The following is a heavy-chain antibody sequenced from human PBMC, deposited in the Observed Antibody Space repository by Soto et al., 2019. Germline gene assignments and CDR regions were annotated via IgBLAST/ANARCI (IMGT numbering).Heavy chain of an antibody. CDR1: SASLASDH. V-gene: IGHV4-59*01. D-gene: IGHD3-16*02. J-gene: IGHJ4*02. Sequence: QVHLQESGPGLVTPSATLSLTCAVSSASLASDHWSWIRQPPGKGLEWIGYIYPTGRTNYNPSLRGRVAISIDKSKNQFSLRLDSVFAADAAVYLCARMRGLGEISPFFDHWGQGTLVTVSS. CDR3: ARMRGLGEISPFFDH. CDR2: IYPTGRT.